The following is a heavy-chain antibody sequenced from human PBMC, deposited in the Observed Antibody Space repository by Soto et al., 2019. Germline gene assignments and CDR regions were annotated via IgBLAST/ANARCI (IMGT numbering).Heavy chain of an antibody. CDR1: GYPFSNYY. V-gene: IGHV1-18*01. D-gene: IGHD3-3*01. J-gene: IGHJ5*02. CDR3: ARQRSRDYDFWSGLRHNNWFDP. CDR2: ISGHNGST. Sequence: GASVKVSCKTSGYPFSNYYVTWVRLVPGQGLEWMGWISGHNGSTHYVQKFEDRVTMTTDTSTKTAYLSLRSLRSDDTAVYYCARQRSRDYDFWSGLRHNNWFDPWGQGTLVTVSS.